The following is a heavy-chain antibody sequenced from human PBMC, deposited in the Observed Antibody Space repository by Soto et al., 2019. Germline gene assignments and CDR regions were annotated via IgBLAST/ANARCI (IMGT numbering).Heavy chain of an antibody. V-gene: IGHV3-21*01. Sequence: EVQLVESGGGLVKPGGSLRLSCAASGFTFSSYSMNWVRQAPGKGLEWVSAISSSSSNIYYADSVKGRFTISRDNAKNALYLQMNLLRAEHTAVYYCATDRRCSGGSCFDYWCQGTLVTVSS. CDR1: GFTFSSYS. CDR2: ISSSSSNI. D-gene: IGHD2-15*01. J-gene: IGHJ4*02. CDR3: ATDRRCSGGSCFDY.